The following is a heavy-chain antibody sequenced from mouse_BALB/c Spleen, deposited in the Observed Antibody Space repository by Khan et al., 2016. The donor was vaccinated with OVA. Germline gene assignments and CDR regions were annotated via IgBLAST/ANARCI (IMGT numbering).Heavy chain of an antibody. CDR3: ARGLVDYHAMDY. J-gene: IGHJ4*01. CDR1: GFTFSGFA. V-gene: IGHV5-9-3*01. CDR2: ISTGGHYT. D-gene: IGHD2-2*01. Sequence: EVELVESGGGLVKPGGSLKLSCSASGFTFSGFAMSWVRQTPEKRLECVATISTGGHYTFYPDSVKGRFTISSDTAKNTLYLQMSSLRAEDTAMYYCARGLVDYHAMDYWGQGTSVTVSS.